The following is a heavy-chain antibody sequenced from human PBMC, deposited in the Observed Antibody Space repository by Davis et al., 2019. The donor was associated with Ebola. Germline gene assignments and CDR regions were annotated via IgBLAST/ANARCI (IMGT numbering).Heavy chain of an antibody. Sequence: GESLKISCAASGFTFSSYSMNWVRRAPDKGLEWIASISSSGLNVNYVDSLKGRVTISRDNAKNSLYLQINSLRAADTAVYYCARDLVDIVATISYYGMDVWGQGTTVTVSS. CDR1: GFTFSSYS. J-gene: IGHJ6*02. CDR2: ISSSGLNV. D-gene: IGHD5-12*01. V-gene: IGHV3-21*06. CDR3: ARDLVDIVATISYYGMDV.